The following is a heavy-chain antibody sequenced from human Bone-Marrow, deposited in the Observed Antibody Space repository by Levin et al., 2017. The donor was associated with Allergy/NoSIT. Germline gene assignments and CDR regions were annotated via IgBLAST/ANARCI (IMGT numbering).Heavy chain of an antibody. CDR1: GGSFSGYY. CDR2: INHSGST. V-gene: IGHV4-34*01. Sequence: SQTLSLTCAVYGGSFSGYYWSWIRQPPGKGLEWIGEINHSGSTNYNPSLKSRVTISVDTSKNQFSLKLSSVTAADTAVYYCASTGRATVTTGPLDYWGQGTLVTVSS. J-gene: IGHJ4*02. D-gene: IGHD4-17*01. CDR3: ASTGRATVTTGPLDY.